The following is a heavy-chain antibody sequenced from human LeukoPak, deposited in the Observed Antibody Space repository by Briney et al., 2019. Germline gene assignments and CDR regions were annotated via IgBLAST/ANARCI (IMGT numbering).Heavy chain of an antibody. V-gene: IGHV4-34*01. CDR2: ITYGGTT. Sequence: PSETLSLTCAVYDGSFGGYHWNWIRRPPGKRLEWIGEITYGGTTNYNPSLRSRVTMSVDTSKKQFPLKLTSVTAADTAVYYCVRGRYCSSANCYDWFDPWGPGTHVSVSS. CDR3: VRGRYCSSANCYDWFDP. J-gene: IGHJ5*02. CDR1: DGSFGGYH. D-gene: IGHD2-2*01.